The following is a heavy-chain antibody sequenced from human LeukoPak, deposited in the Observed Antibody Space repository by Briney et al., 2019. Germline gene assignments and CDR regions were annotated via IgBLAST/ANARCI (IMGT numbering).Heavy chain of an antibody. CDR2: TNLDGSEK. CDR1: GFTFSSYW. CDR3: ASSKGFDY. Sequence: PGGSLRLSCAASGFTFSSYWMSWVRQAPGKGLEWVANTNLDGSEKYYVDSVKGRFTISRDNAKNSLYLQMNSLRAEDTAVYYCASSKGFDYWGQGTLVTVSS. V-gene: IGHV3-7*01. J-gene: IGHJ4*02.